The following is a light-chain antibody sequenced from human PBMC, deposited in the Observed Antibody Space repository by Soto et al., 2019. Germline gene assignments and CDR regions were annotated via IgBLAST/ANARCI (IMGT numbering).Light chain of an antibody. CDR2: EAS. J-gene: IGLJ2*01. Sequence: QSVLTQPASVSGSPGQSITISCTGTSSDIGRYDLVSWYQQLPGKAPKLIIYEASKRPSGVTDRFSGSKSGNTASLTISGLRAEDEADYYCCSYAGSSTVLFGGGTKLTVL. CDR1: SSDIGRYDL. V-gene: IGLV2-23*01. CDR3: CSYAGSSTVL.